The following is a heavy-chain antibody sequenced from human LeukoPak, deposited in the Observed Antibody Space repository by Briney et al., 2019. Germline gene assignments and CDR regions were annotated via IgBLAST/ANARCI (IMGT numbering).Heavy chain of an antibody. CDR1: GFTFSSYA. CDR3: ARDSNYYYMDV. Sequence: GGSLRLSCVASGFTFSSYAMSWVRQAPGKGLEWVSSISSSSSYIYYADSVKGRFTISRDNAKNSLYLQMNSLRAEDTAVYYCARDSNYYYMDVWGKGTTVTISS. CDR2: ISSSSSYI. J-gene: IGHJ6*03. V-gene: IGHV3-21*01.